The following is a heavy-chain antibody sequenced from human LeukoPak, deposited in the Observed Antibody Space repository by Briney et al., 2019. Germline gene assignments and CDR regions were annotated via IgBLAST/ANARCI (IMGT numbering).Heavy chain of an antibody. CDR1: GGSISSYY. V-gene: IGHV4-59*08. J-gene: IGHJ2*01. D-gene: IGHD1-14*01. CDR3: ARRGNWYFDL. CDR2: IYYSGST. Sequence: SETLSLTCTVSGGSISSYYWSWVRQPPGKGLEWIGFIYYSGSTNYNPSLKSRVTISVDTSKNQFSLKLSSVTAADTAVYYCARRGNWYFDLWGRGTLVTVSS.